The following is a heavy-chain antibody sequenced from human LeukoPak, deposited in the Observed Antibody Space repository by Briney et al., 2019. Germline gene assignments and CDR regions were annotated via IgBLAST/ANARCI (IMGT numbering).Heavy chain of an antibody. CDR2: ISGSGGST. D-gene: IGHD5-12*01. V-gene: IGHV3-23*01. Sequence: GGSLRLSCAASGFTFSDYYMSWIRQAPGKGLEWVSAISGSGGSTYYADSVKGRFTISRDNSKNTLYLQMNSLRAEDTAVYYCARDLVDSPDWFDPWGQGTLVTVSS. CDR3: ARDLVDSPDWFDP. CDR1: GFTFSDYY. J-gene: IGHJ5*02.